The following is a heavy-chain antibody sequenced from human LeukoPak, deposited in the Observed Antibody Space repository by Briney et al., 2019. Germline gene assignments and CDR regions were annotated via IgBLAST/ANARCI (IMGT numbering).Heavy chain of an antibody. CDR1: GGSISSYY. CDR3: AREVHYGGSYYPPGPEDAFDI. V-gene: IGHV4-59*01. CDR2: IYYSGST. D-gene: IGHD1-26*01. Sequence: SETLSLTCTVSGGSISSYYWSWIRQPPGKGLEGIGYIYYSGSTNYNPSLKSRGTISVDTSKKQFSLKLSSVTAADTAVYYCAREVHYGGSYYPPGPEDAFDIWGQGTMVTVSS. J-gene: IGHJ3*02.